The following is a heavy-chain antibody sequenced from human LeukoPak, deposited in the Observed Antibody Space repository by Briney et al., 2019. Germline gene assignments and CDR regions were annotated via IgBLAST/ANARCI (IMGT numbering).Heavy chain of an antibody. V-gene: IGHV3-48*01. J-gene: IGHJ3*02. D-gene: IGHD1-26*01. CDR1: GFTFSSYS. CDR2: ISSSSSTI. Sequence: GGSLRLSCAASGFTFSSYSMNWVRQAPGKGLEWVSYISSSSSTIYYADSVKGRFTISRDNAKNSLYLQMNSLRAEDTAVYYCARGVGAPGYDAFDIWGQGTMVTVSS. CDR3: ARGVGAPGYDAFDI.